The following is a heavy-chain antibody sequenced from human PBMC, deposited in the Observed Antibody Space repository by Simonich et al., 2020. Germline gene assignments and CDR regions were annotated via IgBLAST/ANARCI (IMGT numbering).Heavy chain of an antibody. Sequence: QVQLQESGPGLVKPSETLSLTCTVSGGSISSYYWSWIRQPQGKGLEWIGYIYYSGGTNYNPPLKSRVTISVDTSKNQFSLKLSAVTAADTAVYYCARHDRWLQFYFDYWGQGTLVTVSS. D-gene: IGHD5-12*01. J-gene: IGHJ4*02. CDR2: IYYSGGT. CDR3: ARHDRWLQFYFDY. V-gene: IGHV4-59*08. CDR1: GGSISSYY.